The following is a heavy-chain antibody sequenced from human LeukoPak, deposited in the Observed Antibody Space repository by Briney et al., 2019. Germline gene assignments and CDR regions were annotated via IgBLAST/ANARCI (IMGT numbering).Heavy chain of an antibody. CDR3: AKDGVIIAAAAPSFDY. Sequence: GGPLTLSCAASGFPFRIYGMHGVRQATGKGLEWVRFIRYDGSNKYYADSVKGRFTISRDNSKNTLYLQMNSLRAEDTAVYYCAKDGVIIAAAAPSFDYWGQGTLVTVSS. V-gene: IGHV3-30*02. D-gene: IGHD6-13*01. CDR2: IRYDGSNK. J-gene: IGHJ4*02. CDR1: GFPFRIYG.